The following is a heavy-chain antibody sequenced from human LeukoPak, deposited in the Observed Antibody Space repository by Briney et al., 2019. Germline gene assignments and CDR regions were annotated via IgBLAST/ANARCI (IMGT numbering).Heavy chain of an antibody. CDR3: ARDVPYYYDSSGYYSPFDC. CDR2: IYSGGTT. Sequence: GGSLRLSCAASGFTVSRNYMSWVRQAPGKGLESLSVIYSGGTTNYADSVKGRLTISRDNSKNTVDLLMNSLRAEDTAIYYCARDVPYYYDSSGYYSPFDCWGQGTLVTVSS. D-gene: IGHD3-22*01. V-gene: IGHV3-53*01. J-gene: IGHJ4*02. CDR1: GFTVSRNY.